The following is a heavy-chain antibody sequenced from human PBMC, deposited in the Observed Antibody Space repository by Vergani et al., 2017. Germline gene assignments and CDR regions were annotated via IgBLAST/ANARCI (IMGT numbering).Heavy chain of an antibody. D-gene: IGHD6-13*01. Sequence: QVQLVQSGAEVKKPGSSVKVSCKASGGTFSSYAISWVRQAPGQGLEWMGGIIPIFGTANYAQKFQGRVTITADESTSTAYMELSSLRSEDTAVYYCATKRGDDSSPYYYYCYMDVWGKGTTVTVSS. CDR2: IIPIFGTA. CDR1: GGTFSSYA. J-gene: IGHJ6*03. CDR3: ATKRGDDSSPYYYYCYMDV. V-gene: IGHV1-69*01.